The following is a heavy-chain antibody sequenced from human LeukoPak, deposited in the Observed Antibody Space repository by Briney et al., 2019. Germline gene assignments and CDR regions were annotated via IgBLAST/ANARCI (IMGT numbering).Heavy chain of an antibody. Sequence: SETLSLTCAVYGGSFSGYYWSWIRQPPPKGLEWIGEINHSGSTNYNPSLKSRVTISVDTSKNQFSLKLSSVTAADTAVYYCASRWSGGNSDWGQGTLVTVSS. CDR3: ASRWSGGNSD. CDR2: INHSGST. CDR1: GGSFSGYY. J-gene: IGHJ4*02. V-gene: IGHV4-34*01. D-gene: IGHD2-21*02.